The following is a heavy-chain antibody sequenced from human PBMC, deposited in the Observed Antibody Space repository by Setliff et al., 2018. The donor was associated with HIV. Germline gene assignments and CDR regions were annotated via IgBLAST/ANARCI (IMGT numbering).Heavy chain of an antibody. CDR3: ARGVLITKRVTQTGGYYYYTDV. V-gene: IGHV4-4*08. Sequence: SETLSLTCTVSGGSISSYFWTWIRQSPEKGLEWIGYIYHYGSPNYNPSLQSRVTISTGTSNNQFSLTLSSVTAADTAVYYCARGVLITKRVTQTGGYYYYTDVWGKGTTVTVSS. D-gene: IGHD2-21*02. CDR2: IYHYGSP. CDR1: GGSISSYF. J-gene: IGHJ6*03.